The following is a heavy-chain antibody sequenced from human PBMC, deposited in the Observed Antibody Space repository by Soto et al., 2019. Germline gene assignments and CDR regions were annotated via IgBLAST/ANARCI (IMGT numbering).Heavy chain of an antibody. Sequence: GESLKISCKGSGHSFTSYWISWVRQMPGKGLEWMGRIDPSDSYTNYSPSFQGHVTISADKSISTAYLQWSSLKASDTAMYYCARSAQSTLLRGYYYYGMDVWGQGTTVTAP. D-gene: IGHD1-26*01. V-gene: IGHV5-10-1*01. J-gene: IGHJ6*02. CDR2: IDPSDSYT. CDR1: GHSFTSYW. CDR3: ARSAQSTLLRGYYYYGMDV.